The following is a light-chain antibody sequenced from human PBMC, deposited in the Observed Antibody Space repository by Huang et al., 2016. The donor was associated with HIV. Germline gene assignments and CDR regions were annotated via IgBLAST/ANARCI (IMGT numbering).Light chain of an antibody. V-gene: IGKV3-15*01. J-gene: IGKJ1*01. Sequence: EIVMTQSPATLSVSPGDRATLSCRTSQSISANLAWYQRKPGQAPRLLSYGASTRATGIPARFSGSGSGTEFTLTISSLQSEDFAVYYCQQYNNWPRTFGQGTKVEIK. CDR1: QSISAN. CDR3: QQYNNWPRT. CDR2: GAS.